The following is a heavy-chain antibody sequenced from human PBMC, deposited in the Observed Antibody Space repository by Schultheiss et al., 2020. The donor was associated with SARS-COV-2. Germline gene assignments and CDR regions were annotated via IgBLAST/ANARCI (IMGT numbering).Heavy chain of an antibody. J-gene: IGHJ4*02. CDR3: AKVGGAAGKGADDY. CDR1: GFTFSSYA. CDR2: ISSNGGST. Sequence: GESLKISCSASGFTFSSYAMHWVRQAPGKGLEYVSAISSNGGSTYYADSVKGRFTISRDNAKNSLYLQMNSLRAEDTALYYCAKVGGAAGKGADDYWGQGTLVTVSS. D-gene: IGHD6-13*01. V-gene: IGHV3-64*04.